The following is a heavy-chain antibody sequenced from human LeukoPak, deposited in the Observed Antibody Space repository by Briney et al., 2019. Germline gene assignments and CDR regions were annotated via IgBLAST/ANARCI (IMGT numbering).Heavy chain of an antibody. V-gene: IGHV3-9*01. CDR2: ISWNSGSI. CDR1: GFTFDDYA. J-gene: IGHJ6*02. D-gene: IGHD4-17*01. Sequence: GRSLRLSCAASGFTFDDYAMHWVRQAPGKGLEWVSGISWNSGSIGYADSVKGRFTISRDNAKNSLYLQMNSLRAEDTALYYCAKALGTDYGDYVPYGMDVWGQGTTVTVSS. CDR3: AKALGTDYGDYVPYGMDV.